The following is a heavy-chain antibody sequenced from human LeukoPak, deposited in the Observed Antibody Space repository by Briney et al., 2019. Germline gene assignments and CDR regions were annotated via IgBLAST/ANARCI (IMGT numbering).Heavy chain of an antibody. CDR3: ATNALLVPSTFDS. CDR1: GVSLSDSY. D-gene: IGHD6-6*01. CDR2: VSDRGGA. Sequence: SETLSLTCSVSGVSLSDSYWSWIRQSPGKAMEWIGYVSDRGGASYNPSLKGRVTISPDTSKNQFSLKLNSVTAADTAVYYCATNALLVPSTFDSWGRGTLVTVSS. J-gene: IGHJ4*02. V-gene: IGHV4-59*12.